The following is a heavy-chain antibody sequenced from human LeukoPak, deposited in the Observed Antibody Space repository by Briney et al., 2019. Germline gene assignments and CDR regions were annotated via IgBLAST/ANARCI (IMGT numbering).Heavy chain of an antibody. J-gene: IGHJ4*02. V-gene: IGHV1-18*01. Sequence: GASVKVSCKASGYTFTSYGISWVRQAPGQGLEWMGWISAYNGNTNYAQKLHGRVTMTTDTSTSTAYMELRSLRSDDTAVYYCARAASWIGELSKIPFDYWGQGTLVTVSS. CDR3: ARAASWIGELSKIPFDY. D-gene: IGHD3-10*01. CDR1: GYTFTSYG. CDR2: ISAYNGNT.